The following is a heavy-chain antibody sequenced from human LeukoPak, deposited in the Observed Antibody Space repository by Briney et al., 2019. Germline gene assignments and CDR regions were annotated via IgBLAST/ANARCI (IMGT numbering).Heavy chain of an antibody. V-gene: IGHV3-23*01. J-gene: IGHJ5*02. CDR3: GKEGGA. CDR2: IGGRGGST. Sequence: PGGSLRLSCAASGFRFSDFTMTWVRQAPGKGPEWVSAIGGRGGSTYYADSLGGRFTISRDNSKDMVYLQMNSLKVEATATYYCGKEGGAWGQGTKVTVS. D-gene: IGHD3-16*01. CDR1: GFRFSDFT.